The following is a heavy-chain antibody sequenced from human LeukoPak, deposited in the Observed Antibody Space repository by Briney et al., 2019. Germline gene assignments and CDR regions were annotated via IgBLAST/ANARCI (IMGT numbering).Heavy chain of an antibody. CDR2: ISSSSSYI. J-gene: IGHJ4*02. V-gene: IGHV3-21*01. CDR3: ARATDGDYVPY. CDR1: GFTFSSYS. D-gene: IGHD4-17*01. Sequence: GGSLRLSRAASGFTFSSYSMNWVRQAPGKGLEWVSSISSSSSYINYADSVKGRFTISRDNAKNSLYLQMNSLRAEDTAVYYCARATDGDYVPYWGQGTLVTVSS.